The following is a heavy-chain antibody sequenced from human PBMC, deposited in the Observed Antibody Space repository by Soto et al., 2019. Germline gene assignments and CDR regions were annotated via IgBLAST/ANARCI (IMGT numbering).Heavy chain of an antibody. CDR1: GFTFSSYA. V-gene: IGHV3-23*01. CDR3: AKSGHYYYYGMDV. D-gene: IGHD3-10*01. CDR2: ISGSGGST. Sequence: GSLRLSCASSGFTFSSYAMSWVRQAPGKGLEWVSAISGSGGSTYYADSVKGRFTISRDNSKNTLYLQMNSLRAEDTAVYYCAKSGHYYYYGMDVWGQGTTVTVSS. J-gene: IGHJ6*02.